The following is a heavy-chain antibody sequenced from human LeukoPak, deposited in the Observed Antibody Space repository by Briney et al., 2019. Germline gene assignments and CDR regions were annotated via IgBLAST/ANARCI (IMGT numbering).Heavy chain of an antibody. CDR1: GFTLSSYW. D-gene: IGHD3-10*01. V-gene: IGHV3-74*01. CDR3: LNGDSSDY. J-gene: IGHJ4*02. Sequence: GGSLRLSCAASGFTLSSYWMHWVRQVPGKGLVWVSRINPDGSTTTYADSVKGRFIISRDNSKNTLSLQMNNLRAEDTAVYYCLNGDSSDYWGQGTLVTVSS. CDR2: INPDGSTT.